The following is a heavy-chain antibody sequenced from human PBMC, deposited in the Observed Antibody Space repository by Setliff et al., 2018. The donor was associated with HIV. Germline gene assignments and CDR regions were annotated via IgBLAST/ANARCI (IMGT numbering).Heavy chain of an antibody. CDR3: ARKDGVGYCDSNSCYGIGPIDF. J-gene: IGHJ4*02. D-gene: IGHD2-2*01. Sequence: GASVKVSCKASGYRFIDYYMHWLRQAPGQGLEWVGGCNPKRGDSFYAQKFQGRVTLTRDTSVTTVYMELTSLRSDDTAVYYCARKDGVGYCDSNSCYGIGPIDFWGQGSLVTVSS. V-gene: IGHV1-2*02. CDR2: CNPKRGDS. CDR1: GYRFIDYY.